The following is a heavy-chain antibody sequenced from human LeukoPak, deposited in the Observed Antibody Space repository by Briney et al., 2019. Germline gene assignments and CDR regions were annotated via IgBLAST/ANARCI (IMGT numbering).Heavy chain of an antibody. Sequence: SETLSLTCSVSGGSISSYYWSWIRQPPGKGLEWIGYIYYSGSTNYNPSLKSRVTISVDTSKNQFSLKLSSVTAADTAVYYCAREVYRGAWFDPWGQGTLVTVSS. CDR3: AREVYRGAWFDP. D-gene: IGHD5/OR15-5a*01. CDR1: GGSISSYY. J-gene: IGHJ5*02. CDR2: IYYSGST. V-gene: IGHV4-59*01.